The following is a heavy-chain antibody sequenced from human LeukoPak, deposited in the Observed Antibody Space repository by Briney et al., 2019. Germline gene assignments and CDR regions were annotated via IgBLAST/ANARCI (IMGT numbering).Heavy chain of an antibody. V-gene: IGHV3-23*01. Sequence: GGSLRLSCAASGFPFSSYGMHWVRQAPGKGLEWVSAISGTGSRTYYADSVKGRFTISRDNSKNTLYLQMKSLRVEHTARYYCAKGLTGYSNYGMDVWGQGTTVTVSS. CDR3: AKGLTGYSNYGMDV. J-gene: IGHJ6*02. D-gene: IGHD3-9*01. CDR2: ISGTGSRT. CDR1: GFPFSSYG.